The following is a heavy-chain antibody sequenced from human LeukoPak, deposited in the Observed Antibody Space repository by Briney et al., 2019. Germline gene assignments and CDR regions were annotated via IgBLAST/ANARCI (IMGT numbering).Heavy chain of an antibody. J-gene: IGHJ4*02. V-gene: IGHV3-64*04. D-gene: IGHD3-10*01. CDR1: GFTFSTYA. CDR2: ISGNGGST. CDR3: AKHYGSGTYYNYFTY. Sequence: GGSLRLSCSTSGFTFSTYAMHWVRQAPGKGLEYVSAISGNGGSTYYADSVKGRFTISRDNSENTLFLQMSSLRAEDTATYYCAKHYGSGTYYNYFTYCGQGTLVSVSS.